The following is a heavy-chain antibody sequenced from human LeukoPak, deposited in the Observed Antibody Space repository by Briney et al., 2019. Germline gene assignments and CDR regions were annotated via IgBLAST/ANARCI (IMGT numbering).Heavy chain of an antibody. CDR2: IRYDGSDQ. J-gene: IGHJ4*02. V-gene: IGHV3-30*02. D-gene: IGHD3-10*01. CDR3: ALLGSKLLWRIDY. Sequence: GGSLRLSCAASGFTFSSYDMHWVRQAPGKGLEWVAFIRYDGSDQYYADSVKGRFNISRDNSENTLYLLMNSLRGEDTAIYYCALLGSKLLWRIDYWGQGTLVTVSS. CDR1: GFTFSSYD.